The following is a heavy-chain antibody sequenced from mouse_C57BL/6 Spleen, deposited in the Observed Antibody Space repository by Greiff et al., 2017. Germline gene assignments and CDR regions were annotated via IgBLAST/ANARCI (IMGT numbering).Heavy chain of an antibody. CDR3: ARPYDYDGLDY. J-gene: IGHJ2*01. CDR1: GYTFTDYN. D-gene: IGHD2-4*01. CDR2: INPNNGGT. V-gene: IGHV1-22*01. Sequence: EVQLQESGPELVKPGASVKMSCKASGYTFTDYNMHWVKQSHGKSLEWIGYINPNNGGTRYNQKFKGKATLTVNKSSSTAYMELRSLTSADSAVYYCARPYDYDGLDYWGQGTTLTVSS.